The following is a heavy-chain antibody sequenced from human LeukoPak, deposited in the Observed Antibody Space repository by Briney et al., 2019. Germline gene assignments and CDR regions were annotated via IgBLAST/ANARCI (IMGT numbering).Heavy chain of an antibody. CDR3: ARDHQGYCSSTRCFNWFDP. D-gene: IGHD2-2*01. J-gene: IGHJ5*02. CDR1: GGSISSYY. CDR2: IYYSGST. V-gene: IGHV4-59*01. Sequence: PSETLSLTCTVSGGSISSYYWSWIRQPPGKGLEWIGYIYYSGSTNYNPSLKSRVTISVDTSKNQFSLKLSSVAAADTAVYYCARDHQGYCSSTRCFNWFDPWGQGTLVTASS.